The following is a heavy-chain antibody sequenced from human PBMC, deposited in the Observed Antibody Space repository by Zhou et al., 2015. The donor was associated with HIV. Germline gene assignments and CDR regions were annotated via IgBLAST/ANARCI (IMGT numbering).Heavy chain of an antibody. CDR1: GGTFSSYA. V-gene: IGHV1-69*01. CDR2: IIPIFGTA. D-gene: IGHD2-2*02. J-gene: IGHJ3*02. Sequence: QVQLVQSGAELRKPGSSVKVSCKASGGTFSSYAISWVRQAPGQGLEWMGGIIPIFGTANYAQKFQGRVTITADESTSTAYMELSSLRSEDTAVYYCARDRRTMNIVVVPAAIDAFDIWGQGTMVTVSS. CDR3: ARDRRTMNIVVVPAAIDAFDI.